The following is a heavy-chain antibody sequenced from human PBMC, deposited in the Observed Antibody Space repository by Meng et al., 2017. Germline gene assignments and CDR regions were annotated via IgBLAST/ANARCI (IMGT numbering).Heavy chain of an antibody. CDR1: GFTFSDYY. CDR3: ASNDFWSGRYYYGMDV. V-gene: IGHV3-21*04. D-gene: IGHD3-3*01. CDR2: ISSSSSYI. Sequence: GESLKISCAASGFTFSDYYMNWVRQAPGKGLEWVSSISSSSSYIYYADSVKGRFTISRDNAKNSLYLQMNSLRAEDTAVYYCASNDFWSGRYYYGMDVWGQGTTVTVSS. J-gene: IGHJ6*02.